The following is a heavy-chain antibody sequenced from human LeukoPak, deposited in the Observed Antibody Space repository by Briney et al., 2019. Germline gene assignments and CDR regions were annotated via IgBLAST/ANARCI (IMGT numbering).Heavy chain of an antibody. CDR2: INSDGSIT. J-gene: IGHJ4*02. CDR3: ARGLGYGPF. D-gene: IGHD5-18*01. V-gene: IGHV3-74*01. CDR1: GFTFSSFW. Sequence: PGGSLRLSCAAPGFTFSSFWMHWVRQAPGKGLVWVSRINSDGSITTYADSVKGRFTISRDNAKSTLYLQMDSLRAEDTGVYYCARGLGYGPFWGQGTLVTVSS.